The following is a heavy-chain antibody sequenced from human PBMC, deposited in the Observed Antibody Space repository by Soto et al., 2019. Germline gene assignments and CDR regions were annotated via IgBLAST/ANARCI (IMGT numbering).Heavy chain of an antibody. V-gene: IGHV4-30-2*01. CDR3: ARASVVVPAALNWFDP. D-gene: IGHD2-2*01. CDR1: GGSISSGGYS. CDR2: IYHSGST. Sequence: QLQLQESGSGLVKPSQTLSLTCAVSGGSISSGGYSWSWIRQPPGKGLEWIGYIYHSGSTHYNPSLKSGVTISVDRSKNQFSLKLSSVTAADTAVYYCARASVVVPAALNWFDPWGQGTLVTVSS. J-gene: IGHJ5*02.